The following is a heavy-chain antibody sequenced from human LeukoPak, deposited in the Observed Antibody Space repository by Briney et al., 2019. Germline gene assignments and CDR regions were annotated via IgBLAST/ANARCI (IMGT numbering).Heavy chain of an antibody. CDR3: ARTTVTTYYFDY. V-gene: IGHV1-18*01. Sequence: GATVSVSCTASGYTFTTYGISWVRQAPGKGLEWMGWISNYNTNSNYAQKLQGRVTMTTDRSASTAYMELRSLRSDDTAVYYCARTTVTTYYFDYWGRGTLVTVSS. D-gene: IGHD4-17*01. CDR1: GYTFTTYG. J-gene: IGHJ4*02. CDR2: ISNYNTNS.